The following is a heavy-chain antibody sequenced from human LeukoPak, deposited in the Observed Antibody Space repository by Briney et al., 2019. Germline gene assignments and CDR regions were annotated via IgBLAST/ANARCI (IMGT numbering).Heavy chain of an antibody. CDR1: GSTFSSYA. J-gene: IGHJ4*02. CDR3: AKDNEASSYYDFWSGYYPYYFDY. V-gene: IGHV3-23*01. D-gene: IGHD3-3*01. Sequence: TGGSLRLSCAASGSTFSSYAMSWVRQAPGKGLEWVSAISGSGGSTYYADSVKGRFTISRDNSKNTLYLQMNSLRAEDTAVYYCAKDNEASSYYDFWSGYYPYYFDYWGQGTLVTVSS. CDR2: ISGSGGST.